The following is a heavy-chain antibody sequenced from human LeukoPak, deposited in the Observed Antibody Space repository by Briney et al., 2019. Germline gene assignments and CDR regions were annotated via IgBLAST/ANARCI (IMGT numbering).Heavy chain of an antibody. CDR3: ARDGYYYDSSGYSP. CDR2: IYYSGST. CDR1: GGSISSYY. V-gene: IGHV4-59*01. Sequence: PSETLSLTCTVSGGSISSYYWSWIRQPPGKGLEWMGYIYYSGSTNYNPSLKSRVTISVDTSKNQFSLKRSSVTAADTAVYYRARDGYYYDSSGYSPWGQGTRVTVSS. J-gene: IGHJ5*02. D-gene: IGHD3-22*01.